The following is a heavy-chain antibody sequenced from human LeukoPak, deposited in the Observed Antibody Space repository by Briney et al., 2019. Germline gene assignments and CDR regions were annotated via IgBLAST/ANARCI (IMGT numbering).Heavy chain of an antibody. J-gene: IGHJ6*02. CDR2: MNPNSGNT. Sequence: ASVKVSCKASGYTFTSYDIHWVRPATGQGLEWMGWMNPNSGNTGYAQKFQGRVTMTRNTSISTAYMELSSLRSEDTAVYYCARVGAYCSSTSCYLGYYYYGMDVWGQGTTVTVSS. D-gene: IGHD2-2*01. V-gene: IGHV1-8*01. CDR3: ARVGAYCSSTSCYLGYYYYGMDV. CDR1: GYTFTSYD.